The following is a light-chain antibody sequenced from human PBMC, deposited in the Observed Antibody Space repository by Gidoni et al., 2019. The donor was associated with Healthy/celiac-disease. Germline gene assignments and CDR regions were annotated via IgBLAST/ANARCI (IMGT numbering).Light chain of an antibody. J-gene: IGKJ2*01. CDR3: QQSYSTPYP. CDR1: QSISSY. V-gene: IGKV1-39*01. Sequence: DIQMTQSPSSLSASVGDRVTITCRASQSISSYLNWYQQKPGKAPKLLIYAASSLQRGVPSRFSGSGSGTDFTLTISSLQPEYFATYYCQQSYSTPYPFGQGTQLEIK. CDR2: AAS.